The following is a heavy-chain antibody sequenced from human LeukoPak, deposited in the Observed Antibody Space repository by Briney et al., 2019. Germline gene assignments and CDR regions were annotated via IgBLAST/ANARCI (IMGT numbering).Heavy chain of an antibody. CDR2: IYYSGST. Sequence: PSETLSLTCAVYGGSFSGYYWSWIRQPPGKGLEWIGSIYYSGSTYYNPSLKSRVTISVDTSKNQFSLKLSSVTAADTAVYYCARALFGSYFPFDYWGQGGLVTVSS. CDR3: ARALFGSYFPFDY. J-gene: IGHJ4*02. CDR1: GGSFSGYY. V-gene: IGHV4-34*01. D-gene: IGHD1-26*01.